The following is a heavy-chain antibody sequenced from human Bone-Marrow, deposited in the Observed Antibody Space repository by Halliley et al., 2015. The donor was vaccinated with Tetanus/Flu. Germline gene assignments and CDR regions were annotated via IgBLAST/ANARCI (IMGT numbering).Heavy chain of an antibody. CDR1: GFTFTNYG. D-gene: IGHD5-12*01. CDR3: ARDLATISPSSFYYGMDV. Sequence: QLVQSGAEVKKSGASVKVSCKASGFTFTNYGISWVRQAPGQGLEWLGWISGYNGKTNYGQKVQGRVTMTADTSTSTVYMEVRSLTSDDTAVYYCARDLATISPSSFYYGMDVWGQGTTVTVSS. J-gene: IGHJ6*02. V-gene: IGHV1-18*01. CDR2: ISGYNGKT.